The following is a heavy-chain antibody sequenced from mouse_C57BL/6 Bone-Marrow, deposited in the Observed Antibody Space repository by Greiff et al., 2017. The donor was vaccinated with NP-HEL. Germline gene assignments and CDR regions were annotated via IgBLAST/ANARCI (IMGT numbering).Heavy chain of an antibody. D-gene: IGHD4-1*01. Sequence: QVQLQQPGAELVKPGASVKLSCKASGYTFTSYWMHWVKQRPGQGLEWIGMIHPYSGSTNYNEKFKSKATLTVDKSSITACMQLSSLTSEDSAVYYCARDWWYFDVWGTGTTVTVSS. CDR1: GYTFTSYW. J-gene: IGHJ1*03. CDR3: ARDWWYFDV. CDR2: IHPYSGST. V-gene: IGHV1-64*01.